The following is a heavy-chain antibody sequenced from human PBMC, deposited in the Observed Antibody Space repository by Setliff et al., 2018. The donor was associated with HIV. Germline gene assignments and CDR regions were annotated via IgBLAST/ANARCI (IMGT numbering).Heavy chain of an antibody. J-gene: IGHJ3*02. V-gene: IGHV5-51*01. CDR2: IYHGDSDT. D-gene: IGHD1-26*01. CDR3: ARVIVGASDAFDI. CDR1: GYSFTSYW. Sequence: GESLKISWKGSGYSFTSYWIGWVRQMPGKGLEWLGVIYHGDSDTRYSPSFQGQVTISVDKSISTAYLQWSSLRASDIAMYYCARVIVGASDAFDIWGQGTMVTVSS.